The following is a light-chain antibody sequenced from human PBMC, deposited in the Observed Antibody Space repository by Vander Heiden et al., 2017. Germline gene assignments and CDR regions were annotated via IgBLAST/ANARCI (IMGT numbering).Light chain of an antibody. Sequence: QSALTQPASVSGSPCQSITIPCSGTSRNIGAYNYVSWFQQHPDKAPKLIIYDVSIRPSRVSNRFSGSKSGNTASLTISGLLPEDETDYFCSSYTSTSTLYVFGTGTKVTVL. V-gene: IGLV2-14*01. CDR3: SSYTSTSTLYV. J-gene: IGLJ1*01. CDR1: SRNIGAYNY. CDR2: DVS.